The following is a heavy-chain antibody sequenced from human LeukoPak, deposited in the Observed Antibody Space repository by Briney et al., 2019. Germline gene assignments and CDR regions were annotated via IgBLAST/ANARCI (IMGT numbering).Heavy chain of an antibody. CDR2: ISSSSSTV. Sequence: PGGSLRLSCAASGFTFSSYSMNWVRQAPEKGLEWVSYISSSSSTVYYADSVKGRFTISRDNAKNSLFLQMNSLRAEDTAVYYCARAIISNDYDFWSGYYDWGQGTLVTVSS. CDR3: ARAIISNDYDFWSGYYD. CDR1: GFTFSSYS. D-gene: IGHD3-3*01. J-gene: IGHJ4*02. V-gene: IGHV3-48*01.